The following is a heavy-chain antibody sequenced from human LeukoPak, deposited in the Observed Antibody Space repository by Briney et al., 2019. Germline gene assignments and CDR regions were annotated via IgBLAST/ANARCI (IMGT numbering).Heavy chain of an antibody. CDR1: GFTFRTYW. CDR3: AAQYSSSSRDDY. J-gene: IGHJ4*02. V-gene: IGHV3-7*03. Sequence: GGSLRLSCAASGFTFRTYWMTWVRQAPGKGLEWVANIKRDGSEKNYVDSVKGRFTISRDNAKNSLDLQMNSLRAEDTAVYYCAAQYSSSSRDDYWGQGTLVTVSS. CDR2: IKRDGSEK. D-gene: IGHD6-6*01.